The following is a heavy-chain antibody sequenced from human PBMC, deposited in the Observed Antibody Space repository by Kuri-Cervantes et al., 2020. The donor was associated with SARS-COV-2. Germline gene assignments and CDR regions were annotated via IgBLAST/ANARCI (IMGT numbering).Heavy chain of an antibody. Sequence: GESLKISCAASGFTVSSNYMSWVRQAPGKGLEWVPVIYSGGSTYYADSVKGRFTISRDNSKNTLYLQMNSLRAEDTAVYYCAREAYNYYYDSSGYLLGGDFDIWGQGTMVTVSS. V-gene: IGHV3-53*01. CDR3: AREAYNYYYDSSGYLLGGDFDI. D-gene: IGHD3-22*01. J-gene: IGHJ3*02. CDR2: IYSGGST. CDR1: GFTVSSNY.